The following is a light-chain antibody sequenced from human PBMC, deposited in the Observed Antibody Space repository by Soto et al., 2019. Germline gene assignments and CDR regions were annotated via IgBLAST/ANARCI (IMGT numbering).Light chain of an antibody. V-gene: IGKV1-9*01. J-gene: IGKJ5*01. Sequence: IQLTQSPSSLSASAGDRVTIACRSSQGISGDLAWYQQEPGKAPKLLIYAASTLRSGDPSRFSGSGSGTDFTLTINSLQPEDFAPYYCQQLNTYPITFGQGTRLEIK. CDR2: AAS. CDR1: QGISGD. CDR3: QQLNTYPIT.